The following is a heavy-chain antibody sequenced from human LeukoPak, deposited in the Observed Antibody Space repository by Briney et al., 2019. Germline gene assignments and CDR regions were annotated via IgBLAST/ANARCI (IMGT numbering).Heavy chain of an antibody. CDR2: ISYDGSNK. CDR1: GFAFSSYG. D-gene: IGHD2-2*01. J-gene: IGHJ4*02. Sequence: PGGSLRLSCAASGFAFSSYGMHWVRQAPGKGLEWVAVISYDGSNKYYADSAKGRFTISRDNSKNTLYLQMNSLRAEDTAVYYCAKGIAVVVPAAIDYWGQGTLVTVSS. CDR3: AKGIAVVVPAAIDY. V-gene: IGHV3-30*18.